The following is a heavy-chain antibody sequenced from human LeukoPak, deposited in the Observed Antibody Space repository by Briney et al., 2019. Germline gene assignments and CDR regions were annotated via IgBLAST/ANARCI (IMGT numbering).Heavy chain of an antibody. CDR1: GGSISSYY. Sequence: SETLSLTCTVSGGSISSYYWGWIRQPPGKGLEWIGSIYYSGSTYYNPSLKSRVTISVDTSKNQFSLKLSSVTAADTAVYYCARLDSGSYYIDYWGQGTLVTVSS. D-gene: IGHD1-26*01. CDR3: ARLDSGSYYIDY. J-gene: IGHJ4*02. CDR2: IYYSGST. V-gene: IGHV4-39*01.